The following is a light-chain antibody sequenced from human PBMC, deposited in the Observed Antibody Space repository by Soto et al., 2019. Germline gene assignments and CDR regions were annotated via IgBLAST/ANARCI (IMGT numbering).Light chain of an antibody. J-gene: IGKJ4*01. V-gene: IGKV3-11*01. CDR2: DSS. CDR3: QQRNSWPPPT. Sequence: EIVLTQSPSTLSLSPGERATLSCRASQSISNSLAWYPEKPGQAPRLLIYDSSNRATGIPPRFSGSGSGTVFTLTISSLEPEDFAVYYCQQRNSWPPPTFGGGTRVEI. CDR1: QSISNS.